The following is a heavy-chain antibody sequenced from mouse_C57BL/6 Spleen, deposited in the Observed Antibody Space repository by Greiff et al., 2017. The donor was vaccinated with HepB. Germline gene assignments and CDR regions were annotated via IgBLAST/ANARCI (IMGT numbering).Heavy chain of an antibody. CDR1: GYTFTSYW. V-gene: IGHV1-59*01. CDR2: IDPSDSYT. D-gene: IGHD1-1*01. Sequence: QVQLKQPGAELVRPGTSVKLSCKASGYTFTSYWMHWVKQRPGQGLEWIGVIDPSDSYTNYNQKFKGKATLTVDTSSSTAYMQLSSLTSEDSAVYYCAREGITTVVADYWGQGTTLTVSS. J-gene: IGHJ2*01. CDR3: AREGITTVVADY.